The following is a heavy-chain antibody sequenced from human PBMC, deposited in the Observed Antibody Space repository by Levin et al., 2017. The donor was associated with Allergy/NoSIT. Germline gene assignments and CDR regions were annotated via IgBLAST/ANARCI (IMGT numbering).Heavy chain of an antibody. CDR2: IYPGDSDT. J-gene: IGHJ6*03. D-gene: IGHD1-1*01. Sequence: PGGSLRLSCQGSGYSFTSYWIGWVRQMPGKGLEWMGIIYPGDSDTRYSPSFQGQVTISADKSISTAYLQWSILKASDTAIYYCARRGTRDYYYYMDVWGKGTTVTVSS. CDR1: GYSFTSYW. V-gene: IGHV5-51*01. CDR3: ARRGTRDYYYYMDV.